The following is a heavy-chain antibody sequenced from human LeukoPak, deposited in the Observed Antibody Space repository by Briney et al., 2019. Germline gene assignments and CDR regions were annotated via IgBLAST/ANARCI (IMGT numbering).Heavy chain of an antibody. CDR2: IYYSGST. CDR3: ARLLLGVIEEEAFDI. V-gene: IGHV4-61*01. Sequence: PSETLSLTCTVSGGSVSSGSYYWSWIRQPPGKGLEWIGYIYYSGSTNYNPSLKSRVTISVDTSKNQFSLKLSSVTAADTAVYYCARLLLGVIEEEAFDIWGQGTMVTVSS. J-gene: IGHJ3*02. CDR1: GGSVSSGSYY. D-gene: IGHD2/OR15-2a*01.